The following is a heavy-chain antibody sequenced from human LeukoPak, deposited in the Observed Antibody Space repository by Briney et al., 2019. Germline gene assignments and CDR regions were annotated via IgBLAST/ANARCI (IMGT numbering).Heavy chain of an antibody. CDR1: GYTFTSYY. CDR3: ARAAIAPQANWFDT. Sequence: GASVKVSCKASGYTFTSYYMHWVRQAPGQGLEWMGWINPNSGGTNYAQKFQGRVTMTRDTSISTAYMELSRLRSDETAVYYCARAAIAPQANWFDTWGQGTLVTVSS. V-gene: IGHV1-2*02. J-gene: IGHJ5*02. CDR2: INPNSGGT.